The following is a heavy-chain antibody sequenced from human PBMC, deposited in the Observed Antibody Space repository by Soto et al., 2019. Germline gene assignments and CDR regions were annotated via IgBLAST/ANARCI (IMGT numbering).Heavy chain of an antibody. CDR1: GFTLSGYA. D-gene: IGHD6-6*01. CDR3: ARRARQDFYYMDV. CDR2: ISSNGVGT. J-gene: IGHJ6*03. Sequence: EVQLAESGGGLAQPGGSLRLSCAASGFTLSGYAMDWVRQAPGKGLEYVSGISSNGVGTYYANSVQGRFTISRDNSKNTVYLQMGSLGPEDMAVYYCARRARQDFYYMDVWGKGTTVTVS. V-gene: IGHV3-64*01.